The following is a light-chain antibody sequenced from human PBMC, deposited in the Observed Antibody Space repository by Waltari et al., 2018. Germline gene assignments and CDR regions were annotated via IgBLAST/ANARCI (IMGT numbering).Light chain of an antibody. V-gene: IGKV1-39*01. Sequence: DIQMTQSPSSLSASVGDRVTITCRASQNITSYVSWYQQKQGKATRLLIYAASSLQSGVPSRFSGSGSGTEFTLTISSLQPEDFATFYCQQSYNTPLSFGGGTKVEIK. J-gene: IGKJ4*01. CDR3: QQSYNTPLS. CDR2: AAS. CDR1: QNITSY.